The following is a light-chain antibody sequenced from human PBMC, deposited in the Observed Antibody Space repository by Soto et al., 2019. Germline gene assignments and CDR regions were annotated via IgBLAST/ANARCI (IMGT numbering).Light chain of an antibody. V-gene: IGKV1-39*01. CDR2: GAS. CDR1: QSISSS. Sequence: DIQMTQSPSSLSASVGDRVTITCRASQSISSSLGWYQQKPGKAPKLLIYGASILQSGVPSRFSGSGSGADFTLTISSLQPEDFATYYCQQSYSTLYTFGQGTKLQIK. CDR3: QQSYSTLYT. J-gene: IGKJ2*01.